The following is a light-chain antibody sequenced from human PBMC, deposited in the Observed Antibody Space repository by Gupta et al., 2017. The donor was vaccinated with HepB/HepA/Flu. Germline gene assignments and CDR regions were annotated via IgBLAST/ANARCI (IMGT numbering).Light chain of an antibody. CDR2: AAS. CDR3: QQYGRSPSS. V-gene: IGKV3-20*01. J-gene: IGKJ2*04. CDR1: QSVNNF. Sequence: EVVLTPSPGTLSLSPGERSTLSCRASQSVNNFLVWYQQKPGQAPRLLIYAASTRATGIPDRFSGSGSGTDFTLTISRLEPEDFAVYYCQQYGRSPSSFGQGTKLEIK.